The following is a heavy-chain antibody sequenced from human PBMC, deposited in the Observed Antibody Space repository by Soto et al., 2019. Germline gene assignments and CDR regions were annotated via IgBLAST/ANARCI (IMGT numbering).Heavy chain of an antibody. V-gene: IGHV3-23*01. J-gene: IGHJ5*02. CDR1: GFTFSSYA. CDR3: AKEGDSSGYYYPVLPYHWFDP. CDR2: ISGSGGST. D-gene: IGHD3-22*01. Sequence: EVPLLESGGGLVQPGGSLRLSCAASGFTFSSYAMSWVRQAPGKGLEWVSAISGSGGSTYYADSVKGRFTISRDNSKNTLYLQMNSLRAEDTAVYYCAKEGDSSGYYYPVLPYHWFDPWGQGTLVTVSS.